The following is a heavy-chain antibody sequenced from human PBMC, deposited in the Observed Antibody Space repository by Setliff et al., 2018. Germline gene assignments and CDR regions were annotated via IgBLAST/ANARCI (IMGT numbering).Heavy chain of an antibody. J-gene: IGHJ5*02. Sequence: PSETLSLTCTVSGGSISSSSYYWGWIRQPPGKGLEWIGQVSRGGHTQYNPSLKSRATISPDPSKNQFSLRLNSVTAADTAVYYCARSLELPGENWFDPWGQGTLVTVSS. D-gene: IGHD1-26*01. CDR3: ARSLELPGENWFDP. CDR2: VSRGGHT. CDR1: GGSISSSSYY. V-gene: IGHV4-39*07.